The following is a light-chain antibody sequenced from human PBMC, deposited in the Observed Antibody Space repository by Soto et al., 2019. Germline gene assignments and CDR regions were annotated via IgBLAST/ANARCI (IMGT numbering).Light chain of an antibody. CDR1: QSLVNTY. J-gene: IGKJ1*01. V-gene: IGKV3D-15*01. CDR3: QQYDNWPRT. Sequence: EIEMTQSPATLSVSPGERATLSCRASQSLVNTYVAWYQQKAGQAPRLLIYDASTRATGIPDRFSGSGSGTDFTLTISSLQSEDVAVFYCQQYDNWPRTFGQGTKVDI. CDR2: DAS.